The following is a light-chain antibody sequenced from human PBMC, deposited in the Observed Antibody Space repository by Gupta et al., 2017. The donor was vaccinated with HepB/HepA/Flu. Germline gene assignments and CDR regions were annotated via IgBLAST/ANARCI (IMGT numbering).Light chain of an antibody. Sequence: SALPQPASVSGSPVPSITISCTGTSSDVGSYNYVSWYHQHPGKAPKLMIYDVSKRPSGVAIRFSDSKSGNTASLTISEPEEEDEAYYYCSADTSSSSVVFGGGTKLTVL. CDR3: SADTSSSSVV. CDR1: SSDVGSYNY. J-gene: IGLJ2*01. V-gene: IGLV2-14*01. CDR2: DVS.